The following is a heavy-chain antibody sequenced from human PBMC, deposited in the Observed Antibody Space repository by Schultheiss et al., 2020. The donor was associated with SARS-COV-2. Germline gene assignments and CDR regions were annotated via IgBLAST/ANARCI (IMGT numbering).Heavy chain of an antibody. D-gene: IGHD3-9*01. CDR1: GFSLSTSGVG. V-gene: IGHV2-5*02. CDR3: AHRMPIWPRGQNWFDP. J-gene: IGHJ5*02. Sequence: SGPTLVKPTQTLTLTCTFSGFSLSTSGVGVGWIRQPPGKALEWLALIYWDDDKRYSPSLKSRLTITKDTSKNQVVLTMTNMDPVDTATYYCAHRMPIWPRGQNWFDPWGQGSLVTVSS. CDR2: IYWDDDK.